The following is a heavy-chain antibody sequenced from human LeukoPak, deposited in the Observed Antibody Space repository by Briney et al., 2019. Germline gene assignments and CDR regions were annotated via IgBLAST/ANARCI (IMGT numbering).Heavy chain of an antibody. CDR1: GGSISSSNW. CDR3: ARETSQKGAHYMDV. D-gene: IGHD3-16*01. Sequence: SETLSLTCAVSGGSISSSNWWSWVRQPPGKGLEWIGEIYHSGSTNYNPSLKSRVTISVDTSKNQFSLKLSSVTAADTAVYYCARETSQKGAHYMDVWGKGTTITISS. V-gene: IGHV4-4*02. CDR2: IYHSGST. J-gene: IGHJ6*03.